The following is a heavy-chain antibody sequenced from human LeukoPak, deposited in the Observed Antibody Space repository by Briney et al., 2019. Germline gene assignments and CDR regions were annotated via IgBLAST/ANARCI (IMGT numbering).Heavy chain of an antibody. J-gene: IGHJ4*02. CDR1: GGSINGYY. Sequence: SETLSLTCTVSGGSINGYYWGWIRQPPGKGLECIGNIYHSGSTYYNSSLKSRVTISVDTSKNQFSLNLSSVTAADTALYYCATISGTWYVAYWGQGTLVTVSS. CDR3: ATISGTWYVAY. V-gene: IGHV4-38-2*02. D-gene: IGHD6-13*01. CDR2: IYHSGST.